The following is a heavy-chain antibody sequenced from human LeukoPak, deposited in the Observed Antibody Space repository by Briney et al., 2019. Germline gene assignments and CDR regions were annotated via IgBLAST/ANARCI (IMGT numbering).Heavy chain of an antibody. Sequence: ASVKVSCKASGGTFSSYAISWVRQAPGQGLEWMGGIIPIFGTANYAQKFQGRVTITADESTSTAYMELRSLRSDDTAVYYCARDPLAITMVRGPSWWFDPWGQGTLVTVSS. CDR2: IIPIFGTA. V-gene: IGHV1-69*13. CDR1: GGTFSSYA. J-gene: IGHJ5*02. CDR3: ARDPLAITMVRGPSWWFDP. D-gene: IGHD3-10*01.